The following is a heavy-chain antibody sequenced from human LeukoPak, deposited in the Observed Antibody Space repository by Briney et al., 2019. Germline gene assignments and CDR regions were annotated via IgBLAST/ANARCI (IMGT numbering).Heavy chain of an antibody. CDR2: ISGYNGYT. CDR3: ARDLDIVATNTTLDY. V-gene: IGHV1-18*01. J-gene: IGHJ4*02. Sequence: ASVKVSCKASGYSFTNYGINWVRQAPGQGLEWMGWISGYNGYTKYAQKFQGRVTMTTDTSTSIVYMELRSLRSDDTAVYYCARDLDIVATNTTLDYWGQGTLVTVSS. D-gene: IGHD5-12*01. CDR1: GYSFTNYG.